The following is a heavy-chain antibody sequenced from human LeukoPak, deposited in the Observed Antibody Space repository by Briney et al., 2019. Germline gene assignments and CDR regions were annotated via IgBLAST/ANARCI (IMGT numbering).Heavy chain of an antibody. D-gene: IGHD1-1*01. CDR2: IYYSGST. CDR3: ARFGNENAFDI. CDR1: GGSISSGGYY. J-gene: IGHJ3*02. Sequence: SETLSLTCTVSGGSISSGGYYWSWIRQHPGKGLEWIGYIYYSGSTYYNPSLKSRVTISVGTSKNQFSLKLSSVTAADTAVYYCARFGNENAFDIWGQGTMVTVSS. V-gene: IGHV4-31*03.